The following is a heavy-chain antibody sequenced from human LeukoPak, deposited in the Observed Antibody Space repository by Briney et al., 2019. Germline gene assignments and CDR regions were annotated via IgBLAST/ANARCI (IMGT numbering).Heavy chain of an antibody. CDR3: AKTVTTQAYYWYFDL. CDR2: IRGSDDNT. J-gene: IGHJ2*01. CDR1: GFTFSIYA. D-gene: IGHD4-17*01. Sequence: GGSLGLSCAASGFTFSIYAMSWVRQAPGKGLEWVSAIRGSDDNTFYADSVRGRFTISRDNSKNTLYLQMNILRAEDTAVYYCAKTVTTQAYYWYFDLWGRGTLVTVSS. V-gene: IGHV3-23*01.